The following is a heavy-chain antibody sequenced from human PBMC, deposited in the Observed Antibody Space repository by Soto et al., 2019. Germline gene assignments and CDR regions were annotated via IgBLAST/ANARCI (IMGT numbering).Heavy chain of an antibody. CDR3: ARTVTTNYYYYYYMDV. Sequence: GASVKVSCKASGYTFTSYDINWVRQATGQGLEWMGWMNPKSGNTGYAQKFQGRVTMTRNTSISTAYMELSSLRSEDTAVYYCARTVTTNYYYYYYMDVWGKGTTVTVSS. J-gene: IGHJ6*03. D-gene: IGHD4-17*01. V-gene: IGHV1-8*01. CDR1: GYTFTSYD. CDR2: MNPKSGNT.